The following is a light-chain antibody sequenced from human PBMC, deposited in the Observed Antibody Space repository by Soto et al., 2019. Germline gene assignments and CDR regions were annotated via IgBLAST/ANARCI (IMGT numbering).Light chain of an antibody. V-gene: IGKV3-15*01. CDR3: QQYKNWPPEVT. CDR2: GAS. Sequence: EVVMTQSPATLSVSPGERATLSCRASQSVNSNLAWYQQKSGQTPRLLIYGASTRATGIPARFSGSGSGTEFTLTISSLQSEDFGIYYCQQYKNWPPEVTFGPWTKVDIK. CDR1: QSVNSN. J-gene: IGKJ3*01.